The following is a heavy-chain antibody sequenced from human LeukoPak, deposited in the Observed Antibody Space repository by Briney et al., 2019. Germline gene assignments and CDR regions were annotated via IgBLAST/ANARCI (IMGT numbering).Heavy chain of an antibody. CDR3: AREAYYYDTSYFDY. V-gene: IGHV4-4*07. J-gene: IGHJ4*02. CDR2: IYNSGRA. Sequence: PSETLSLTCTVSGGSISSYYWSWIRQPAGKGLEWIGRIYNSGRASYNPSLESRVTMSVDTSKNQFSLKLTSVTAADTAVYYCAREAYYYDTSYFDYWGQGTLVTVSS. D-gene: IGHD3-22*01. CDR1: GGSISSYY.